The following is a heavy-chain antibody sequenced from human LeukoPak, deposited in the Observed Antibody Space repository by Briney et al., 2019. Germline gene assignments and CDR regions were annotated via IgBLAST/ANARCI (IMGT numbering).Heavy chain of an antibody. Sequence: SETLSLTCGVYGGSFSGYFWSWIRQPAGKGLEWIGRIYTSGSTNYNPSLKSRVTISLDTSKNQFSLKLSSVTAADTAVYYCARSSGWSPIDYWGQGTLVTVSS. V-gene: IGHV4-59*10. CDR2: IYTSGST. CDR3: ARSSGWSPIDY. D-gene: IGHD6-19*01. CDR1: GGSFSGYF. J-gene: IGHJ4*02.